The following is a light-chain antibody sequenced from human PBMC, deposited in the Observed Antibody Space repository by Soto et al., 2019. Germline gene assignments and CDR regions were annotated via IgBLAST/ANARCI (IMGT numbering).Light chain of an antibody. Sequence: EIVLTQSPGTLSLSPGERATLSCRASQSVSSSYLAWYQQKPGQAPRLLIYDASNRATGIPARFSGSGSGTDFTLTISSLVPEDFAVYYCQQRSNWPPTFGQGTKV. V-gene: IGKV3-11*01. CDR3: QQRSNWPPT. J-gene: IGKJ1*01. CDR2: DAS. CDR1: QSVSSSY.